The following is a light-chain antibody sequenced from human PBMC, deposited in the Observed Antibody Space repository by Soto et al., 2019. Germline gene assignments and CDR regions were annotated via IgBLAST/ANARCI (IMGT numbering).Light chain of an antibody. Sequence: DIQMTQSPSSLSASVGDRVTITCRASQDISNYLNWYQKRPGKAPKLLIYDASILERGVPSRFSVTRSGTHFTFAITSLQPEDVATYYWQQSDSLPITFGQGIRLEI. V-gene: IGKV1-33*01. CDR2: DAS. J-gene: IGKJ5*01. CDR1: QDISNY. CDR3: QQSDSLPIT.